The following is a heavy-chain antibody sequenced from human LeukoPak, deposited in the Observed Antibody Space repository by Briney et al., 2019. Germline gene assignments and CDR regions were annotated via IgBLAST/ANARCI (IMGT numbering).Heavy chain of an antibody. CDR2: INADSSNI. J-gene: IGHJ4*02. V-gene: IGHV3-48*01. Sequence: GVSLTLSCAASGFTFSTYNTNWVRQSPGRGLEWISYINADSSNIQYAYSVRGRLTTSRDNAKNSLYLQMNSLRAEDTAVYYCVRDNSRGQSLGVIYWGQGSLVTVSS. D-gene: IGHD3-22*01. CDR1: GFTFSTYN. CDR3: VRDNSRGQSLGVIY.